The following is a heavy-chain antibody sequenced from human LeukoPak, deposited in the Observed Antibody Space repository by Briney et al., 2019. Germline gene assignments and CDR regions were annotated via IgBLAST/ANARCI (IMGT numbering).Heavy chain of an antibody. CDR2: ISSSSTYI. CDR3: ARDGSTVTNYYFDY. D-gene: IGHD4-11*01. J-gene: IGHJ4*02. Sequence: GGSLRLSCAASGFTFSSYSMNWVCQAPGKGLEWVSSISSSSTYIYYADSVKGRFTISRDNAKNSLYLQMNSLRAEDTAVYYCARDGSTVTNYYFDYWGQGTLVTVSS. CDR1: GFTFSSYS. V-gene: IGHV3-21*01.